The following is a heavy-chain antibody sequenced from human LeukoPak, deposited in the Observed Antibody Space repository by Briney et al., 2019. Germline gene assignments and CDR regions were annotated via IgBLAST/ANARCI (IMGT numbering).Heavy chain of an antibody. CDR3: ARGGSSYDPIAFAS. Sequence: GGSLRLSCVASGFSFSDYWMHWVRQVPGEGLVWVSRINSVSEGKTVSYADSVKGRVTISRDDAKNTLYLQMTSLRVEDTAVYYCARGGSSYDPIAFASWGQGTLVTVSS. J-gene: IGHJ4*02. D-gene: IGHD3-16*01. V-gene: IGHV3-74*01. CDR2: INSVSEGKTV. CDR1: GFSFSDYW.